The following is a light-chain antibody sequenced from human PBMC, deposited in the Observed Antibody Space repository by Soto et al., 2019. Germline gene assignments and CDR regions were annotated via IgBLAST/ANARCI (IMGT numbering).Light chain of an antibody. CDR1: QGITNY. Sequence: DIQLTQSPAFLSASVGDRVTISCRASQGITNYLAWYQKKAGKAPHLLIYGASILQSGVPSRFSGSGSGTEFTLTISSLQPEDFATYSCQQLNSYPLTFGQGTRLEMK. J-gene: IGKJ5*01. V-gene: IGKV1-9*01. CDR2: GAS. CDR3: QQLNSYPLT.